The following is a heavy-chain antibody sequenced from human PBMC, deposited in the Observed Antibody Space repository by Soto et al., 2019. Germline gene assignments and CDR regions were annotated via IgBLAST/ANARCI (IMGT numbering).Heavy chain of an antibody. CDR1: GGTFSSYA. CDR2: IIPIFGTA. CDR3: ARGVVVVPAARKRGYYDSSGYDLRNYYYGMDV. Sequence: ASVKVSCKASGGTFSSYAISWVRQAPGQGLEWMGGIIPIFGTANYAQKFQGRVTITADKSTSTAYMELSSLRSEDTAVYYCARGVVVVPAARKRGYYDSSGYDLRNYYYGMDVWGQGTTVTVSS. J-gene: IGHJ6*02. V-gene: IGHV1-69*06. D-gene: IGHD3-22*01.